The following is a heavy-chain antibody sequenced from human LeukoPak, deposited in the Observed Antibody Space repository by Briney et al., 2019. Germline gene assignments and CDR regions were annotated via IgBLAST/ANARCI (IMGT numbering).Heavy chain of an antibody. J-gene: IGHJ5*02. V-gene: IGHV4-39*07. Sequence: PSETLSLTCTVSGGSISSSSYYWGWIRQPPGKGLEWIGSIYYSGSTYYNPSLKSRVTISVDTSKNQFSLKLSSVTAADTAVYYCARTTNWNYVVSWFDPWGQGTLVTASS. CDR2: IYYSGST. D-gene: IGHD1-7*01. CDR3: ARTTNWNYVVSWFDP. CDR1: GGSISSSSYY.